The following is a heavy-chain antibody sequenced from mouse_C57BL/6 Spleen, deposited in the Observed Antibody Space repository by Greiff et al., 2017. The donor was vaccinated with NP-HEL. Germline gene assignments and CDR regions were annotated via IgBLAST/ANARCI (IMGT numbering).Heavy chain of an antibody. Sequence: EVQLQQSGPELVKPGASVKMSCKASGYTFTDYNMHWVKQSHGKSLEWIGYINPNNGGTSYNQKFKGKATLTVNKSSSTAYMELRSLTSEDSAVYYCARSWSGYYYGSRAYFDYWGQGTTLTVSS. D-gene: IGHD1-1*01. CDR1: GYTFTDYN. CDR2: INPNNGGT. V-gene: IGHV1-22*01. CDR3: ARSWSGYYYGSRAYFDY. J-gene: IGHJ2*01.